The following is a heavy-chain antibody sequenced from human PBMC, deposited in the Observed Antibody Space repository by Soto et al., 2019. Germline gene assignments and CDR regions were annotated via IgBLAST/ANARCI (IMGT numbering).Heavy chain of an antibody. CDR1: GGTFSSFG. CDR2: IIPVFGRP. Sequence: QVQLVQSGAELKKPGSSVMVSCKASGGTFSSFGISWVRQARGQGLEWMGGIIPVFGRPNYAQRFRGRLTITADESTNTCYMELIDLGSGDTAVYYCAREGSGYNFWGQGTQVTVSS. CDR3: AREGSGYNF. V-gene: IGHV1-69*01. J-gene: IGHJ1*01. D-gene: IGHD5-12*01.